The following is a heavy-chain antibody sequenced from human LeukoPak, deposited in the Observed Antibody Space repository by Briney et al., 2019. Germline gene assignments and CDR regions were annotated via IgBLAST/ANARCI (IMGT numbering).Heavy chain of an antibody. CDR2: INPDGNKK. Sequence: GVTLRRSCAVSGLTFSSSWMDWVRQAPGKGLEWVASINPDGNKKYSEDSVKGRFTISRDNAENSLYLQMNSLRVEDTAFYYCARDLAYSRLDYWGQGMLVTVSS. CDR1: GLTFSSSW. J-gene: IGHJ4*02. V-gene: IGHV3-7*01. CDR3: ARDLAYSRLDY. D-gene: IGHD5-18*01.